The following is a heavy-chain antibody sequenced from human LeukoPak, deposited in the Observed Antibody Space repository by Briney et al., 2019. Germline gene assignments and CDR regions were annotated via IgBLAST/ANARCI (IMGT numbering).Heavy chain of an antibody. J-gene: IGHJ6*02. Sequence: PGGSLRLSCAASGFTFSSYWMSWVRQAPGKGLEWVANIKQDGSEEYYVDSVKGRFTISRDNAKNSLYLQMNSLRAEDTAVYYCARDIVVVPAAMQFYYYYGMDVWGQGTTVTVSS. CDR2: IKQDGSEE. D-gene: IGHD2-2*01. CDR3: ARDIVVVPAAMQFYYYYGMDV. CDR1: GFTFSSYW. V-gene: IGHV3-7*01.